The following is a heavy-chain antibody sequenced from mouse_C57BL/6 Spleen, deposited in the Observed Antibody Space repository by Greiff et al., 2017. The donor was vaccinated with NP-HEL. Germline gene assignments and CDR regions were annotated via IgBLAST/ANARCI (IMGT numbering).Heavy chain of an antibody. D-gene: IGHD2-4*01. CDR1: GYTFTSYW. Sequence: QVQLQQSGAELVKPGASVKLSCKASGYTFTSYWMQWVKQRPGQGLEWIGEIDPSDNYTKYNEKFKGKATLTVDTSSSTAYMELSRLTSEDSAVYYCANYYDSNYYFDYWGQGTTLTVSS. CDR2: IDPSDNYT. CDR3: ANYYDSNYYFDY. V-gene: IGHV1-50*01. J-gene: IGHJ2*01.